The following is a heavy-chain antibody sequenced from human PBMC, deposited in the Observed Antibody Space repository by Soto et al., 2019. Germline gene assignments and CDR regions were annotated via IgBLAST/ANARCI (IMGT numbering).Heavy chain of an antibody. D-gene: IGHD6-13*01. CDR2: INSDGSST. Sequence: EVQLVESGGGLVQPGGSLRLSCAASGFTFSSYWMHWVRQAPGKGLVWVSRINSDGSSTSYADSVKGRFTISRDNAKNTLYLQMNRLRAEDTAVYYCARADRGSSWGSFDYWGQGTLVTVSS. V-gene: IGHV3-74*01. CDR3: ARADRGSSWGSFDY. J-gene: IGHJ4*02. CDR1: GFTFSSYW.